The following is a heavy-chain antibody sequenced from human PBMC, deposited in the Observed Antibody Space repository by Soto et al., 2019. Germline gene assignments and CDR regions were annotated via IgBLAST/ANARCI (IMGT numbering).Heavy chain of an antibody. CDR3: ARPRCSSTSCYFDY. D-gene: IGHD2-2*01. CDR1: GSSITSSGSA. Sequence: PSETLSLTCNASGSSITSSGSAWGWIRQSPGKGLEWIGTIDYSGNIYYIPSLKSRITISVDTSKNQISLKLSSVTAADTAVYYCARPRCSSTSCYFDYWGQGTLVTVSS. J-gene: IGHJ4*02. V-gene: IGHV4-39*07. CDR2: IDYSGNI.